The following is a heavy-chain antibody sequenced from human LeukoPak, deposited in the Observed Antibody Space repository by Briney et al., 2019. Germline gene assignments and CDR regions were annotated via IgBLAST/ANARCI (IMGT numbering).Heavy chain of an antibody. CDR1: GFTVSSYA. CDR3: ARVRIAVAGTYFYYMDV. D-gene: IGHD6-19*01. J-gene: IGHJ6*03. V-gene: IGHV3-30-3*01. CDR2: ISYDGSNK. Sequence: GGSPRLSCAASGFTVSSYAMHWVRQAPGKGLEWVAVISYDGSNKYYADSVKGRFTISRDNSKNTLYLQMNSLRAEDTAVYYCARVRIAVAGTYFYYMDVWGKGTTVTVSS.